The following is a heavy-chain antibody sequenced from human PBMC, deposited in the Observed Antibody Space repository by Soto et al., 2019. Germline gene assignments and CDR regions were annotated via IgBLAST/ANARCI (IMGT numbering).Heavy chain of an antibody. J-gene: IGHJ3*02. CDR1: AYSFTSYL. V-gene: IGHV5-51*01. CDR3: ARLDSSSWYRAFDI. D-gene: IGHD6-13*01. CDR2: IYPGDSDT. Sequence: LXISCKSSAYSFTSYLIGWVRQIPGKGLEWMGIIYPGDSDTRYSPSFQGQVTISADKSISTAYLQWSSLKASDTAMYYCARLDSSSWYRAFDIWGQGTMVTVSS.